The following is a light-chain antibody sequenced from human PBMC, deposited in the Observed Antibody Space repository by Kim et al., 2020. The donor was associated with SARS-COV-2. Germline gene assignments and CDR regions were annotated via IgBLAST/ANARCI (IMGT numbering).Light chain of an antibody. Sequence: TVMMQTPATLSGSPGDEATLSCRASQSIRTNLAWYQQRPGQAPRLLIHGASTRATGVPARFSGSGSGTDFILSIAYVQSDDVAIYYCQQYDDWPRTFGQGTKVDIK. CDR1: QSIRTN. V-gene: IGKV3-15*01. CDR2: GAS. J-gene: IGKJ1*01. CDR3: QQYDDWPRT.